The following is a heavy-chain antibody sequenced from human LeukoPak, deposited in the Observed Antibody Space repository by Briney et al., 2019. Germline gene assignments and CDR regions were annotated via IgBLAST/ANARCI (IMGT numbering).Heavy chain of an antibody. CDR2: IYPGDSDT. CDR1: GYGFTSYW. V-gene: IGHV5-51*01. J-gene: IGHJ4*02. CDR3: ARQEVGYSYGRYNYFDY. D-gene: IGHD5-18*01. Sequence: GESLKISCKGSGYGFTSYWIGWVRQMPGKGLEWMGIIYPGDSDTRYSPSFQGQVTISADKSISTAYLQWSSLKASDTAMYYCARQEVGYSYGRYNYFDYWGQGTLVTVSS.